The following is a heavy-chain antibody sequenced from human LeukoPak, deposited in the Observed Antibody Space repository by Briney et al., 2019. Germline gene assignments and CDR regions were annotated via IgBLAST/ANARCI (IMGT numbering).Heavy chain of an antibody. CDR3: ARVMEGDYGAMDV. CDR1: GGSISSYY. D-gene: IGHD3-3*01. Sequence: SETLSLTCTASGGSISSYYWSWIRQPPGKGLEWIGYIYYSGSTTYNPSLKSRVTISVDTSKNQFSLKLSSVTAADTAVYYCARVMEGDYGAMDVWGQGTTVTVSS. V-gene: IGHV4-59*01. J-gene: IGHJ6*02. CDR2: IYYSGST.